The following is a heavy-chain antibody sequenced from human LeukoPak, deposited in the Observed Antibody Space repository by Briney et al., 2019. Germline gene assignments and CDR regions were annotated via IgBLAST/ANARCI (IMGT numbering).Heavy chain of an antibody. V-gene: IGHV4-30-4*01. D-gene: IGHD3-22*01. CDR1: GGSISSGDYY. CDR3: ARHRNTHTGYYDSSGQPSL. Sequence: SETLSLTCTVSGGSISSGDYYWSWIRQPPGKGLEWIGYIYYSGSTYYNPSLKSRVTISVDTSKNQFSLKLSSVTAADTAVYYCARHRNTHTGYYDSSGQPSLWGQGTLVTVSS. J-gene: IGHJ4*02. CDR2: IYYSGST.